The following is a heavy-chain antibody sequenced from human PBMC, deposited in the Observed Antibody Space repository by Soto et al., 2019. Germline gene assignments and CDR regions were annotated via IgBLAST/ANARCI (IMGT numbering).Heavy chain of an antibody. Sequence: GGSLRLSCAASGFTVSSNYMSWVRQAPGKGLEWVSVIYSGGSTYYADSVKDRFTISRDNSKNTLYLQMNGLRAEDTAVYYCARDLHYYGSGSYYKNYYYGMDVWGQGTTVTVSS. D-gene: IGHD3-10*01. V-gene: IGHV3-53*01. CDR3: ARDLHYYGSGSYYKNYYYGMDV. CDR2: IYSGGST. CDR1: GFTVSSNY. J-gene: IGHJ6*02.